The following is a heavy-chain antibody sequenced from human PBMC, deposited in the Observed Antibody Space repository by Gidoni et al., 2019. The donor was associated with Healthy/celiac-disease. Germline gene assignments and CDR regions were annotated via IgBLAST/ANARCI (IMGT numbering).Heavy chain of an antibody. D-gene: IGHD2-2*01. V-gene: IGHV1-3*01. J-gene: IGHJ6*02. Sequence: QVQLVQSGAEVKKPGASVKVSCKASGYTFTSYAMHWVRQAPGQRLEWMGWTNAGNGNTKYSQKFQGRVTITRDTSASTAYMELSSLRSEDTAVYYCAREGVVPPGMDVWGQGTTVTVSS. CDR1: GYTFTSYA. CDR2: TNAGNGNT. CDR3: AREGVVPPGMDV.